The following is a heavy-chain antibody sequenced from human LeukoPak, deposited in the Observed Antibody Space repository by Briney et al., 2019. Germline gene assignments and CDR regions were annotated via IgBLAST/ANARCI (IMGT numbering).Heavy chain of an antibody. CDR1: GFTFSSYG. Sequence: GGSLRLSCAASGFTFSSYGMHWVRQAPGKGLEWVAVISYDGSNKYYADSVKGRFTIPRDNSKNTLYLQMNSLRAEDTAVYYCGSNAYYYGMDVWGQGTTVTVSS. J-gene: IGHJ6*02. CDR2: ISYDGSNK. V-gene: IGHV3-30*03. CDR3: GSNAYYYGMDV. D-gene: IGHD4-11*01.